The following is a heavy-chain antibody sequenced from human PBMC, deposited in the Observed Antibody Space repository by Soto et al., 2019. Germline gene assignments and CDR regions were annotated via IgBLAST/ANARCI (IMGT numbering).Heavy chain of an antibody. D-gene: IGHD3-16*01. CDR2: MDQDGSET. Sequence: EVQLVESGGGLVQPGGSLRLSCAASGFTFSTYWMTWVRQPPGKGLEWVANMDQDGSETYYVDSVRGRFTVSRANAKNSLYLQMNGQRVEDTAVYYCVCGGNFFIYWGQGTLGTVSP. CDR3: VCGGNFFIY. V-gene: IGHV3-7*01. J-gene: IGHJ4*02. CDR1: GFTFSTYW.